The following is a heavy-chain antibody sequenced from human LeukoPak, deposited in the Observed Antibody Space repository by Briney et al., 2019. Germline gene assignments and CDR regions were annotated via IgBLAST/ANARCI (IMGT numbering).Heavy chain of an antibody. CDR1: GFTFSGSV. D-gene: IGHD3-22*01. CDR2: IRSKANSYAT. Sequence: WGSLRLSCAASGFTFSGSVMHWVRQASGKGLEWVGRIRSKANSYATAYAASVKGRFTISRDDSKNTAHLQMNSLKTEDTAVYYCTRHGGTDYYDGTEDAFDIWGQGTMVTVSS. J-gene: IGHJ3*02. CDR3: TRHGGTDYYDGTEDAFDI. V-gene: IGHV3-73*01.